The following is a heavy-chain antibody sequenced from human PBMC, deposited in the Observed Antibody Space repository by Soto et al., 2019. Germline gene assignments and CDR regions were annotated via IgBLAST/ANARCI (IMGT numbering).Heavy chain of an antibody. Sequence: PSETLSLTCSVSGGSMRNYYWNWIRQPPGRGLEWIGYVYHSGSTNYNPSLKSRVSMSVDVSRNHFSLTLHSVTAADTAVYFCMSSYSTSSSPDYWGQGTLVTVSS. CDR2: VYHSGST. CDR1: GGSMRNYY. J-gene: IGHJ4*02. V-gene: IGHV4-59*01. D-gene: IGHD6-6*01. CDR3: MSSYSTSSSPDY.